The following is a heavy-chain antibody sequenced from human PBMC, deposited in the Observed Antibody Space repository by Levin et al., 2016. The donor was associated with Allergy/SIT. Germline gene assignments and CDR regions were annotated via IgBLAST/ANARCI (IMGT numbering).Heavy chain of an antibody. V-gene: IGHV1-69*13. CDR1: GGTFSSYA. CDR3: ARGSGYYYYMDV. CDR2: IIPIFGTA. Sequence: SVKVSCKASGGTFSSYAISWVRQAPGQGLEWMGGIIPIFGTANYAQKFQGRVTITAGESTSTAYMELSSLRSEDTAVYYCARGSGYYYYMDVWGKGTTVTVSS. J-gene: IGHJ6*03.